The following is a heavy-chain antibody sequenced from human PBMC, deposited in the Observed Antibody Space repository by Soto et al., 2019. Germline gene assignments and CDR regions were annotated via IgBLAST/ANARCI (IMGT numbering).Heavy chain of an antibody. CDR1: AFTFSSYA. D-gene: IGHD3-9*01. CDR2: VSGSGDST. Sequence: GGSLRLSCAASAFTFSSYAMSWVRQAPGKGLEWVSAVSGSGDSTYYADSVKGRFTISRDNSKNTLYLQMNSLRAEDTAVYYCATGLLRYYAYWGHGTLVTVSS. J-gene: IGHJ4*01. CDR3: ATGLLRYYAY. V-gene: IGHV3-23*01.